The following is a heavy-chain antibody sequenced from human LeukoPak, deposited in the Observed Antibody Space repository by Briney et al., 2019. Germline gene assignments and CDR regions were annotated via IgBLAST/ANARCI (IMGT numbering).Heavy chain of an antibody. V-gene: IGHV3-23*01. CDR3: AGHRYCNSPTCLPGV. CDR2: ISDSGANT. D-gene: IGHD2/OR15-2a*01. J-gene: IGHJ6*04. Sequence: GGSLRLSCAASGFTFSSYSMSWVRQAPGKGLEWVSIISDSGANTYYADSVRGRFTISRDNSKNTLYLQMNSLRAEDTAVYYCAGHRYCNSPTCLPGVWGKGTTVTVSS. CDR1: GFTFSSYS.